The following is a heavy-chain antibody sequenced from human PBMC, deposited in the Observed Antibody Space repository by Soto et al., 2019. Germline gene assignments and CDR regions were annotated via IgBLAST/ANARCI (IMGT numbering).Heavy chain of an antibody. Sequence: SETLSLTCTVSGGSISSGGYYWSWIRQHPGKGLEWIGYIYYSGSTYYNPSLKSRVTISVDTSKNQFSLKLSSVTAADTAVYYCATGLCIAAAGTLDYWGQGTLVTVSS. J-gene: IGHJ4*02. V-gene: IGHV4-31*03. CDR1: GGSISSGGYY. CDR2: IYYSGST. CDR3: ATGLCIAAAGTLDY. D-gene: IGHD6-13*01.